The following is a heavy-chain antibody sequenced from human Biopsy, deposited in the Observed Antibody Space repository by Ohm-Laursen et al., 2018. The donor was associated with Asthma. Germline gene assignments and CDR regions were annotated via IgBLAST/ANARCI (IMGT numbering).Heavy chain of an antibody. J-gene: IGHJ6*02. CDR2: IMTVLGTT. CDR1: GGTFSNFA. D-gene: IGHD6-19*01. V-gene: IGHV1-69*13. Sequence: AASVKVSCKAPGGTFSNFAISWVRQAPGQGLEWLGGIMTVLGTTNYAQKFQGRVTITADESTSTAYMEVTSLRSEDTAIYYCARCQVGYSSGWSLLLKKIYYSGMDVWGQGTTVTVS. CDR3: ARCQVGYSSGWSLLLKKIYYSGMDV.